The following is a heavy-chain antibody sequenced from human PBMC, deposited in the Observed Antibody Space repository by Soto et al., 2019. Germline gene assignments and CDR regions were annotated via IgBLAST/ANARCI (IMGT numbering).Heavy chain of an antibody. V-gene: IGHV1-69*12. J-gene: IGHJ6*02. D-gene: IGHD2-15*01. Sequence: QVQLVQSGAEVKKPGSSVTVSCKASGGTFGNSAISWVRQAPGQGLEWMGGIIPIFSTPDYAQKFQGRVTITADESTTTAYMELTSLKSEDTAIYCCARDKDRQQLGGNYYYGIDVWGQGTTVTVSS. CDR1: GGTFGNSA. CDR3: ARDKDRQQLGGNYYYGIDV. CDR2: IIPIFSTP.